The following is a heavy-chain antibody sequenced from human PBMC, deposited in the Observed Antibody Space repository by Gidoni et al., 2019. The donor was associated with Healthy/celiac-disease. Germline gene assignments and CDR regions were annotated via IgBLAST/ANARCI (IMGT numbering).Heavy chain of an antibody. CDR1: GGTVSSYA. J-gene: IGHJ5*02. CDR3: ARSHLGYWSGGSCLPPNWFDP. Sequence: VQPVQPGAEVKKPASSVKASCKASGGTVSSYAISWVRQAPGQGPEWMGGIIPIFGTANHAQKFQGRVTITADESTSTAYMELSRLRSEDTAVYYCARSHLGYWSGGSCLPPNWFDPWGQGTLVTVSS. D-gene: IGHD2-15*01. V-gene: IGHV1-69*01. CDR2: IIPIFGTA.